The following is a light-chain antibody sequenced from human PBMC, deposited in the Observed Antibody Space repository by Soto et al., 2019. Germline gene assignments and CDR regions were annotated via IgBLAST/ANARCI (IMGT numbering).Light chain of an antibody. CDR2: DNN. J-gene: IGLJ1*01. CDR3: GTWDSSLSASYV. V-gene: IGLV1-51*01. CDR1: SSNIGNNY. Sequence: QSVLTQPPSVSAAPGQKVTISCSGSSSNIGNNYVSWYQQLPGTAPKLLIYDNNKRPSGIPDRSSGSKSGTSATLGITGLQTGDEADYYCGTWDSSLSASYVFGTGTKVTVL.